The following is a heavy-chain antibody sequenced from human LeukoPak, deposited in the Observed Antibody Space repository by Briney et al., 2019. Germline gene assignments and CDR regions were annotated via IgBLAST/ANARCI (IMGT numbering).Heavy chain of an antibody. D-gene: IGHD2-15*01. Sequence: SETLSLTCTVSGGSISSYYWSWIRQPPGKGLEWIGYIYYSGSTNYNPSLKSRVTISVDTSKNQFSLKLSSVTAADTAVYYCARAALPDCSGGSCYSIYYYYGMDVWGRGTTVTVSS. CDR2: IYYSGST. V-gene: IGHV4-59*01. CDR1: GGSISSYY. J-gene: IGHJ6*02. CDR3: ARAALPDCSGGSCYSIYYYYGMDV.